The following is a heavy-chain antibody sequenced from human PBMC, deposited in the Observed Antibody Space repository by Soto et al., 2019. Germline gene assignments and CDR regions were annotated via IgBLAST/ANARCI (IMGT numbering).Heavy chain of an antibody. V-gene: IGHV1-18*01. CDR2: ISAYNGNT. CDR1: GYTFTSYG. CDR3: ARMGYCSGGSCYSGSGDY. D-gene: IGHD2-15*01. Sequence: QVQLVQSGAEVKKPGASVKVSCKASGYTFTSYGISWVRQAPGQGLEWMGWISAYNGNTAYAQKLQGRVTMTTDTSTNTAYMELRSLRSDDTALYYCARMGYCSGGSCYSGSGDYWGRGTLVTVSS. J-gene: IGHJ4*02.